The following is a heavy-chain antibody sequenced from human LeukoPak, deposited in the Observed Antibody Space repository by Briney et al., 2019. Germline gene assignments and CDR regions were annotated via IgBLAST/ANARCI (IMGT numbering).Heavy chain of an antibody. V-gene: IGHV3-21*01. CDR3: ARVVRIQGTYYFDY. CDR1: GFTFSSYS. D-gene: IGHD2-15*01. Sequence: PGGTLRLSCAASGFTFSSYSMNWVRQAPGKGLEWVSSISSSSSYIYYAYSVKGRFTISRDNAKNSLYLQMNSLRAEDTAVYYCARVVRIQGTYYFDYWGQGTLVTVSS. CDR2: ISSSSSYI. J-gene: IGHJ4*02.